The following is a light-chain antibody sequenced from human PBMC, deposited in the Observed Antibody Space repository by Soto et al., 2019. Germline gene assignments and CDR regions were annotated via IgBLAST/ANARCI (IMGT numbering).Light chain of an antibody. CDR3: QQLNSYPL. CDR1: QGISSY. J-gene: IGKJ4*01. Sequence: IQLTQSPSSLSASVGDRVTITCRASQGISSYLAWYQQKPAKAPKLLIYAASTSQSGVPSRFSGSGSGTEFTLTVCMLQPGDFATYDCQQLNSYPLFGGGTKVEIK. CDR2: AAS. V-gene: IGKV1-9*01.